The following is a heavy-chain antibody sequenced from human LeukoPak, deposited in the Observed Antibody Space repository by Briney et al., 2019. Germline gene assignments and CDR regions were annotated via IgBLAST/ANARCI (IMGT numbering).Heavy chain of an antibody. D-gene: IGHD3-22*01. V-gene: IGHV4-4*07. CDR3: ARAKEDSGYYSNWFDP. J-gene: IGHJ5*02. CDR1: GGSLSSYY. Sequence: SGTLSLTCTVSGGSLSSYYWSWIRQPAGKGLEWIGRIYTSGRTNYNPSLKSRVTMSVDTSKNQFSLKLSSVTAADTAVYYCARAKEDSGYYSNWFDPWGQGTLVTVSS. CDR2: IYTSGRT.